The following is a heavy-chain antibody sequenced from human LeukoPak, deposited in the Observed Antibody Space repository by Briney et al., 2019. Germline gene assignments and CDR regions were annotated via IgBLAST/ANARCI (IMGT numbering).Heavy chain of an antibody. CDR3: ARTSYCGGDCSFDY. CDR2: IYSGGST. J-gene: IGHJ4*02. V-gene: IGHV3-53*01. D-gene: IGHD2-21*02. CDR1: GFTVSSNY. Sequence: GGSLTLSCAASGFTVSSNYMSWVRQAPGTGLERVSVIYSGGSTYYADTVKGRFTISRDNSKNTLYLQLNSLRAEDTAVYYCARTSYCGGDCSFDYWGQGTLVTVSS.